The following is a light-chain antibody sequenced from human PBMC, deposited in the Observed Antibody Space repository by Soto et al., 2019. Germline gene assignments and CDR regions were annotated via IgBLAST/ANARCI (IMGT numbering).Light chain of an antibody. J-gene: IGKJ5*01. V-gene: IGKV3-20*01. Sequence: ESVLTQSPGSLSLSPGERATLSCRASQSVSSNYLAWYQHKPGQAPRLLIYGASSRATGIPDRFSGSGSGTDFPLTFSRLEPEDFAVYFCQHYGSSLSITFGQGTRLEIK. CDR1: QSVSSNY. CDR2: GAS. CDR3: QHYGSSLSIT.